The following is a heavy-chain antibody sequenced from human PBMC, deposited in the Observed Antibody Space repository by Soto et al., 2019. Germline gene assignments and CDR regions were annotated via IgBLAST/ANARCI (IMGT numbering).Heavy chain of an antibody. CDR3: ARSPAPLVVVAATSGFDY. CDR1: DGSITSSNNF. D-gene: IGHD2-15*01. J-gene: IGHJ4*02. CDR2: IFYGGNT. Sequence: PSETLSLTCTVSDGSITSSNNFWGWIRQPPGKGLEWIGTIFYGGNTYYNPSLKSRVTMSVDTFKNQFSLRLSSVTAADTAVYYCARSPAPLVVVAATSGFDYWGQGTLVTVSS. V-gene: IGHV4-39*01.